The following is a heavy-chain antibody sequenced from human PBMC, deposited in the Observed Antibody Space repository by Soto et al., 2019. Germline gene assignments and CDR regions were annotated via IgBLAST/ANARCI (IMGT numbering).Heavy chain of an antibody. Sequence: ASVKVSCKASGYTFSSYSISWVRQAPGQGLEWMGWISAYNGYTNYAQKLQGRVTMTTDTSTTTAHMELRSLRSDDTAVYYCVRVYSNSWFDNWGQGTLVTVSS. V-gene: IGHV1-18*01. CDR3: VRVYSNSWFDN. CDR1: GYTFSSYS. CDR2: ISAYNGYT. J-gene: IGHJ4*02. D-gene: IGHD6-13*01.